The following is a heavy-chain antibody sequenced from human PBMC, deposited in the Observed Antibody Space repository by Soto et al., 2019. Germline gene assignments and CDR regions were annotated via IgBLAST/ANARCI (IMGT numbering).Heavy chain of an antibody. CDR2: ISSRSDI. J-gene: IGHJ6*02. Sequence: GGSLRLSCVGSGFTSSTYSINWFRQAPGKGLEWVSSISSRSDIYYADSVKGRFTISRDNAKNSVSLQMNSLRAEDTAVYYCAREYTAWPLAYGLDVWGQGTTVTVSS. V-gene: IGHV3-21*01. CDR1: GFTSSTYS. D-gene: IGHD2-2*02. CDR3: AREYTAWPLAYGLDV.